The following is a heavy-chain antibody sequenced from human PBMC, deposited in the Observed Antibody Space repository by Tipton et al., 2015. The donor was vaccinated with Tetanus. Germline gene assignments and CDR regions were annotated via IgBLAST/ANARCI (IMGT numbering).Heavy chain of an antibody. V-gene: IGHV1-2*02. CDR1: GYTFTGYY. Sequence: QLVQSGAEVKKPGASVKVSCKTSGYTFTGYYIHWVRQAPGQGLEWMGWINPKSGDTNFAQKFQGRVTMSRDTSLSTAYMELSSLRFDDTVMYYCARVSVVVSVFAYYSAMDIWGQGTTVTVSS. J-gene: IGHJ6*02. D-gene: IGHD2-15*01. CDR2: INPKSGDT. CDR3: ARVSVVVSVFAYYSAMDI.